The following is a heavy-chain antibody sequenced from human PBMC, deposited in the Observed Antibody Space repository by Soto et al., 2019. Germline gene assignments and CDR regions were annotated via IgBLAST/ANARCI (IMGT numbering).Heavy chain of an antibody. Sequence: QVTLKESGPVLVKPTETLTLTCTVSGFPLSNARMSVSWIRQPPGTALGWLAHIFSNDAKSYSASLKSRLTISTDAAKGQVVLTLTNSSRVNTATNSSARSLGWGCLGAKESWWRGTGVTVSP. CDR2: IFSNDAK. CDR1: GFPLSNARMS. D-gene: IGHD7-27*01. J-gene: IGHJ5*02. V-gene: IGHV2-26*01. CDR3: ARSLGWGCLGAKES.